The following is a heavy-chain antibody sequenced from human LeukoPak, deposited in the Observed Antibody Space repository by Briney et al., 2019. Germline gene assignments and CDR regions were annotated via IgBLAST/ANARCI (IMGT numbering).Heavy chain of an antibody. CDR1: GFTFSAYG. V-gene: IGHV3-48*02. Sequence: GGSLRLSCAASGFTFSAYGMSWVRQAPGKGLEWVSHISSGRSVMNYADSVKGRFTISRDNGKNSVYLQMNSLRDEDTAVYYCAGGVYGYNAFDYWGQGTLVSVSS. CDR2: ISSGRSVM. J-gene: IGHJ4*02. CDR3: AGGVYGYNAFDY. D-gene: IGHD5/OR15-5a*01.